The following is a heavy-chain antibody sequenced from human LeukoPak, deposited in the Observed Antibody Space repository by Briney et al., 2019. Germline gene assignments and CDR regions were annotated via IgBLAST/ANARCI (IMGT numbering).Heavy chain of an antibody. Sequence: GGSLRLSCAASGFTFTNAWMSWVRLAPGKGLEWVSTINDIGARTYYADSVKGRFTISRDDSNNTLYLQMNSLRPEDTAVYYCARGSSFNFDWGQGTLVTVSS. CDR2: INDIGART. CDR3: ARGSSFNFD. V-gene: IGHV3-23*01. CDR1: GFTFTNAW. J-gene: IGHJ4*02. D-gene: IGHD3-9*01.